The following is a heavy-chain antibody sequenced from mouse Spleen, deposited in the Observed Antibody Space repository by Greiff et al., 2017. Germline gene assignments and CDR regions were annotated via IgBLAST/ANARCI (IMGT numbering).Heavy chain of an antibody. D-gene: IGHD3-3*01. CDR1: GYAFSSSW. CDR3: AREGGWGDFDV. V-gene: IGHV1-82*01. J-gene: IGHJ1*03. CDR2: IYPGDGDT. Sequence: VQLQQSGPELVKPGASVKISCKASGYAFSSSWMNWVKQRPGKGLEWIGRIYPGDGDTNYNGKFKGKATLTADKSSSTAYMQLSSLTSEDSAVYFCAREGGWGDFDVWGTGTTVTVSS.